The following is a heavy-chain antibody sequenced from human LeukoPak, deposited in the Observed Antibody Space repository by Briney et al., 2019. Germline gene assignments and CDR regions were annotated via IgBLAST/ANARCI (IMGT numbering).Heavy chain of an antibody. CDR2: INTKSKTI. D-gene: IGHD7-27*01. Sequence: GGSLRLSCAASGFTFNIFTMSWVRQAPGKGLEWISYINTKSKTIYYADSVKGRFTISRDNAKNSLHLQMNSLRAEDTDLYYCVRDRNWAFDYWGQGTLVTVSS. V-gene: IGHV3-48*01. CDR1: GFTFNIFT. J-gene: IGHJ4*02. CDR3: VRDRNWAFDY.